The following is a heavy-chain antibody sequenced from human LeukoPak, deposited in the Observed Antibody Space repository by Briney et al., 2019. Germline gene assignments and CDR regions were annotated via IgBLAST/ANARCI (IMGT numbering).Heavy chain of an antibody. J-gene: IGHJ5*02. CDR1: GLPVSGTY. CDR2: IYSGGSP. V-gene: IGHV3-66*01. Sequence: GGSLRLSCAPSGLPVSGTYMSGARRAPGKGRECVSFIYSGGSPYDADSVKGRFTISRDNSRNTLYLQMNSLRAEDTAVYYCARMLGYSSGWTVMVNWFDPWGQGTLVTVSS. D-gene: IGHD6-19*01. CDR3: ARMLGYSSGWTVMVNWFDP.